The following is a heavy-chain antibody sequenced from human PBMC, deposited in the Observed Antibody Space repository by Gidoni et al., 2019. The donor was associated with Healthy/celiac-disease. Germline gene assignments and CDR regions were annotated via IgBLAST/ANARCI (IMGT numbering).Heavy chain of an antibody. CDR2: IYYSGST. CDR3: ATPLYGDFAFDI. V-gene: IGHV4-39*01. Sequence: QLQLQESGPGLVKPSETLSLTCTVSGGSISSSSYYWGWIRQPPGKGLEWIGSIYYSGSTYYNPSLKSRVTISVDTSKNQFSLKLSSVTAADTAVYYCATPLYGDFAFDIWGQGTMVTVSS. CDR1: GGSISSSSYY. J-gene: IGHJ3*02. D-gene: IGHD4-17*01.